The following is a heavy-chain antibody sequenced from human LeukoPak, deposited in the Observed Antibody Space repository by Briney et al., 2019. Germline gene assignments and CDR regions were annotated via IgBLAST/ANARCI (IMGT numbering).Heavy chain of an antibody. CDR3: ARQDSSSWVRYNWFDP. D-gene: IGHD6-13*01. CDR2: IYYSGST. V-gene: IGHV4-39*01. CDR1: GGSISSSSYY. J-gene: IGHJ5*02. Sequence: PSETLSLTCTVSGGSISSSSYYCGWIRQPPGKGLEWIGSIYYSGSTYYNPSLKSRVTISVDTSKNQFSLKLSSVTAADTAVYYCARQDSSSWVRYNWFDPWGQGTLVTVSS.